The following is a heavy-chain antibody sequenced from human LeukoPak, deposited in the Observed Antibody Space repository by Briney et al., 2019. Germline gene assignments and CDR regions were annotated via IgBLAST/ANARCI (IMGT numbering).Heavy chain of an antibody. CDR3: ARDYSPAADTAHDY. CDR1: GASISGYY. Sequence: SETLSLTCTVSGASISGYYWSWIRQPAGKGLERIGRMQSSGDTYYNPSLKSRVTMSIDTSKNQFSLKLSSVTAADTAVYYCARDYSPAADTAHDYWGQGTLVTVSS. V-gene: IGHV4-4*07. D-gene: IGHD6-19*01. J-gene: IGHJ4*02. CDR2: MQSSGDT.